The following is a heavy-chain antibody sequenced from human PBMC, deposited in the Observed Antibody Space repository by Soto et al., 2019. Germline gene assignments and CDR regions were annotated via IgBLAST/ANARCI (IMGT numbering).Heavy chain of an antibody. D-gene: IGHD3-10*01. Sequence: ASVKVSCKASGYTFNNYDIHWVRQAPGHGLEWMGWMNPNSGNTGYAQNFRGRVTMTQNTAIGTAYMELSSLRSDDTATYYCTRAYGAETFDFWGQGTRVTVSS. CDR1: GYTFNNYD. V-gene: IGHV1-8*02. CDR2: MNPNSGNT. J-gene: IGHJ5*01. CDR3: TRAYGAETFDF.